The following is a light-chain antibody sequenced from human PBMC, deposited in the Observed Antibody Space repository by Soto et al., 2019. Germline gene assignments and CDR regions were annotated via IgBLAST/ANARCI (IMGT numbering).Light chain of an antibody. Sequence: EIVLTQSPGTLSLSPGERATLSCRASQSVSNNYLAWYQQKPGQAPRLLIYGASNRATGIPDRFSGSGSGTDFTLTISRLEPEDFAVYYCQQYNRWPFTFGPGTKVDIK. V-gene: IGKV3-20*01. CDR3: QQYNRWPFT. J-gene: IGKJ3*01. CDR2: GAS. CDR1: QSVSNNY.